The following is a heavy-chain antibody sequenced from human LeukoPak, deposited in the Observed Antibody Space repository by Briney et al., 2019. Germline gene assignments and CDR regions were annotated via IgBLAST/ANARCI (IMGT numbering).Heavy chain of an antibody. CDR2: IFSVDTK. D-gene: IGHD1-14*01. CDR1: GFTVSSNY. Sequence: HAGGSLRLSSAAAGFTVSSNYMSWVRQAPGKGLEWVSVIFSVDTKYYADSVKGRFTISRDNFNNPLYLQMNRLTAQPTVVYYCPSQSSRNYVCTYYFVSCGQGTLVTVSS. CDR3: PSQSSRNYVCTYYFVS. J-gene: IGHJ4*02. V-gene: IGHV3-53*01.